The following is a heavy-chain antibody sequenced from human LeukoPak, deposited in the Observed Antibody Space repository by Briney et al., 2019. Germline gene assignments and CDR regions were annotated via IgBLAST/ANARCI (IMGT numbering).Heavy chain of an antibody. J-gene: IGHJ4*02. D-gene: IGHD4-17*01. CDR1: GFTFSSYS. CDR3: ARNYGDPTFDY. V-gene: IGHV3-21*01. CDR2: ISSSSSYI. Sequence: GGSLRLSCAASGFTFSSYSVNCVRQAPGKGVEGVLSISSSSSYIYYVDSVKGRFTISRDNAKNSLYLQMNSLRAEDTAVYYCARNYGDPTFDYWGQGTLVTVSS.